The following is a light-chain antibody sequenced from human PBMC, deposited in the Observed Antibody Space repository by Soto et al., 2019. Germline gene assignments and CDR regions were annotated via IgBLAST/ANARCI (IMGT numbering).Light chain of an antibody. V-gene: IGLV2-11*01. CDR2: DVS. CDR3: CSYAGSYXXV. J-gene: IGLJ1*01. Sequence: QSALTQPRSVSGSPGQSVTISCTGTSSDVGGYNYVSWYQQHPGKAPKLMIYDVSKRPSGVPDRFSGSKSGNTASLTISGLQAEDEADYYCCSYAGSYXXVFGTGX. CDR1: SSDVGGYNY.